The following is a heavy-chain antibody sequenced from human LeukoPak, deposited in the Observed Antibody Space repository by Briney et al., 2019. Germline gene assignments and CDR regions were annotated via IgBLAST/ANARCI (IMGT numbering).Heavy chain of an antibody. Sequence: SETLSLTCAVYGGSFSGHYWSWIRQPPGKGPEWIGEINSSGSINYNPSLKSRVTISVDMSKNQFSPKLTSVTAADTAMYYCARDARFGELVDYWGRGTLVTVSS. J-gene: IGHJ4*02. CDR2: INSSGSI. V-gene: IGHV4-34*01. D-gene: IGHD3-10*01. CDR3: ARDARFGELVDY. CDR1: GGSFSGHY.